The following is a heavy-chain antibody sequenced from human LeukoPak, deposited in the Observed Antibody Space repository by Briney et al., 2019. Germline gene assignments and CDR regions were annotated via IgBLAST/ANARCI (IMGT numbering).Heavy chain of an antibody. CDR2: IRQDGSEK. D-gene: IGHD5-18*01. CDR3: ARHGYSYGYLDY. V-gene: IGHV3-7*01. Sequence: PGGPLRLSCAASVFTFNSDWMTWVRQAPGKGLEWVANIRQDGSEKYYADSVKGRFTISRDNANSSLYLQMNSLRAEDTAVYYCARHGYSYGYLDYWGQGTLVTVSS. J-gene: IGHJ4*02. CDR1: VFTFNSDW.